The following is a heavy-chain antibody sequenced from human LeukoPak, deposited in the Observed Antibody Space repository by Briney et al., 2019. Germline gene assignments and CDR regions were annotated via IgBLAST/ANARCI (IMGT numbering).Heavy chain of an antibody. Sequence: PGGSLRLSCAASGFTFSSYWMSWVRQAPGKGLEWVANIKQDGSEKYYVDSVKGRFTISRDNAKNSLYLQMNSLRAEDTAVYYCARQYSSSWYVSYYYGMDVWGQGTTVTVSS. D-gene: IGHD6-13*01. J-gene: IGHJ6*02. CDR3: ARQYSSSWYVSYYYGMDV. V-gene: IGHV3-7*01. CDR1: GFTFSSYW. CDR2: IKQDGSEK.